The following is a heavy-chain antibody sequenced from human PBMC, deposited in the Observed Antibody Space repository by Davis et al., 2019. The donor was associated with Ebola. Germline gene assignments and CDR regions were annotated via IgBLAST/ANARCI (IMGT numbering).Heavy chain of an antibody. Sequence: PGGSLRLSCAASGFTFSSYGMHWVRQAPGKGLEWVSSIGTSGGTTYSTDSVKGRFIISRDNSKNTLYLHMNSLRTEDTAVYYCAKDLWGGDDYSGPRGFLGSWGQGTLVTVSS. V-gene: IGHV3-23*01. CDR1: GFTFSSYG. CDR2: IGTSGGTT. D-gene: IGHD3-16*01. J-gene: IGHJ5*01. CDR3: AKDLWGGDDYSGPRGFLGS.